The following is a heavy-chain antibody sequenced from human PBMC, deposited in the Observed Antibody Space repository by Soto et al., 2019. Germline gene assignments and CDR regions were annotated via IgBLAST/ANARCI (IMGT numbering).Heavy chain of an antibody. CDR1: GGSIRSGDYY. V-gene: IGHV4-30-4*01. CDR2: ISYSGTT. D-gene: IGHD4-17*01. J-gene: IGHJ4*02. CDR3: ATMGTPVTGLYYFDY. Sequence: SETLSLTCTVSGGSIRSGDYYWSWIRQPPGKGLEWIGFISYSGTTHYSASLRSRVSISVDTSKNQFSLDLSSVTAADTAVYYCATMGTPVTGLYYFDYWGQGTLVT.